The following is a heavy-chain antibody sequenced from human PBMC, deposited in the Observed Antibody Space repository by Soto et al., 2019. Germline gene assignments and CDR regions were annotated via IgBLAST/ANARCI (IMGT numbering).Heavy chain of an antibody. V-gene: IGHV3-21*01. D-gene: IGHD6-13*01. CDR3: ARDGKQLVPTDY. J-gene: IGHJ4*02. Sequence: GGSLRLSCAASGFTFSSYSMNWVRQAPGKGLEWVSSISSSSSYIYYADSVKGRFTISRDNAKNSLYLKMNSLRAEDTAVYYCARDGKQLVPTDYWGQGTLVTVSS. CDR1: GFTFSSYS. CDR2: ISSSSSYI.